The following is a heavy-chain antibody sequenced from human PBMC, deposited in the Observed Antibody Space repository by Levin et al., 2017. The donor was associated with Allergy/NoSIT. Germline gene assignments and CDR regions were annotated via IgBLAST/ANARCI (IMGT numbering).Heavy chain of an antibody. CDR1: GFDFGTYA. D-gene: IGHD1-26*01. Sequence: GESLKISCAATGFDFGTYAMHWVRQAPGKGLEWVATVSYDGNDEYYADSVKGRFTIFRDNFKNTLYLQMNSLRAEDTAVYYCAKDTWVSWELLRGEYWGQGTLVTVSS. J-gene: IGHJ4*02. V-gene: IGHV3-30*18. CDR3: AKDTWVSWELLRGEY. CDR2: VSYDGNDE.